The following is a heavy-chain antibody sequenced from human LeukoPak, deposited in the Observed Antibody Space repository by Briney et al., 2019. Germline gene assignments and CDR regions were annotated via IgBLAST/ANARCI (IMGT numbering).Heavy chain of an antibody. V-gene: IGHV3-30*02. CDR3: AKDPDYYGSGSYLDY. Sequence: GGSLRLSCAASGFTFSSYGMHWVRQAPGKGLEWVAFIRYDGSNKYYADSVKGRFTISRDNSKNTLYLQMNSLRAEDTAVYYCAKDPDYYGSGSYLDYWGQGTLVTVSS. CDR2: IRYDGSNK. CDR1: GFTFSSYG. D-gene: IGHD3-10*01. J-gene: IGHJ4*02.